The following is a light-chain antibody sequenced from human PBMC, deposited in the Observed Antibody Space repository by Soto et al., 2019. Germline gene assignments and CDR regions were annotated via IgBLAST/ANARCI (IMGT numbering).Light chain of an antibody. V-gene: IGKV1-33*01. Sequence: DIQLTQSPSSLSASVGARVTITCQASQDISNHLNWYQQKPGKAPNLLIYDASDLETGVPSRFSGGGSGTFVSFTINSLQPEDIATYYCQKHDGVPLFGPGTKVEIK. CDR1: QDISNH. J-gene: IGKJ3*01. CDR3: QKHDGVPL. CDR2: DAS.